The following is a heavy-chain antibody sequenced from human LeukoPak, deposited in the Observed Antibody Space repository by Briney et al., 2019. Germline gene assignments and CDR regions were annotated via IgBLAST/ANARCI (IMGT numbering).Heavy chain of an antibody. J-gene: IGHJ4*02. D-gene: IGHD3-16*01. CDR1: GGTFSSYA. V-gene: IGHV1-2*02. CDR2: INPNSGGT. Sequence: ASVKVSCKASGGTFSSYAISWVRQAPGQGLEWMGWINPNSGGTNYAQKFQGRVTMTRDTSISTAYMELSRLRSDDTAVYYCARAPQDYYDLLFDYWGQGTLVTVSS. CDR3: ARAPQDYYDLLFDY.